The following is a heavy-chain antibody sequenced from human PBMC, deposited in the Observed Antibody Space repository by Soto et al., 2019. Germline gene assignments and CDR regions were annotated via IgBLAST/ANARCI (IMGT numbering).Heavy chain of an antibody. CDR1: GGSINSSSYF. CDR3: ARHYSSGSRNWFDP. D-gene: IGHD6-19*01. J-gene: IGHJ5*02. Sequence: SETLSLTCSVSGGSINSSSYFWGWVRQPPGKGLELIGSIYYSGSTYYNPSLRSRVTISVDTSKNQFSLKLSSVTAADTAVFYCARHYSSGSRNWFDPWGQGTLVTVSS. CDR2: IYYSGST. V-gene: IGHV4-39*01.